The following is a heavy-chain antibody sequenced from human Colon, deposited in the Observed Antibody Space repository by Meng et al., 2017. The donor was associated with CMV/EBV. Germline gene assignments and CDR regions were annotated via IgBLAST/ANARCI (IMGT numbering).Heavy chain of an antibody. V-gene: IGHV3-21*01. Sequence: GESLKISCAASGFTLNSPFSTFSFNWVRQAPGKGLEWVASIVDSGDSMYYADSVKGRFTISRDNGKNSVYLQMNSLRAEDTATYFCARDRFYQDNWGQGMLVTVSS. CDR2: IVDSGDSM. CDR1: GFTLNSPFSTFS. J-gene: IGHJ4*02. D-gene: IGHD2-2*01. CDR3: ARDRFYQDN.